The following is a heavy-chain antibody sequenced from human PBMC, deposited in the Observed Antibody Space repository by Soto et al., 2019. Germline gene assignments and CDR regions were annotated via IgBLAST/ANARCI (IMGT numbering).Heavy chain of an antibody. J-gene: IGHJ6*02. Sequence: GGSLRLSCAASGFIFTPYSVSWVRQAPGKGLEWISYVSVGGTAIYYADSVRGRFTISRDDAKNSVYLQINSLGAEDTAVYYCARGVHVDIVAKGGYGMDVWGQGTTVTVSS. D-gene: IGHD5-12*01. V-gene: IGHV3-48*01. CDR3: ARGVHVDIVAKGGYGMDV. CDR1: GFIFTPYS. CDR2: VSVGGTAI.